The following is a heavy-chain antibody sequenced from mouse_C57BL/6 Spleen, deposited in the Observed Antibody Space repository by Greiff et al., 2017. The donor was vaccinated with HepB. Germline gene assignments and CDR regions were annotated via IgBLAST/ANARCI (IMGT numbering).Heavy chain of an antibody. CDR1: GYAFSSYW. D-gene: IGHD2-4*01. CDR3: ARSRLAYAMDY. J-gene: IGHJ4*01. V-gene: IGHV1-80*01. CDR2: IYPGDGDT. Sequence: QVQLKESGAELVKPGASVKISCKASGYAFSSYWMNWVKQRPGKGLEWIGQIYPGDGDTNYNGKFKGKATLTADKSSSTAYMQLSSLTSEDSAVYFCARSRLAYAMDYWGQGTSVTVSS.